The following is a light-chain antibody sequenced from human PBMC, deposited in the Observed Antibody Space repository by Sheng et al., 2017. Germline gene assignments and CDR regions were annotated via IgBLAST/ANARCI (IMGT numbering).Light chain of an antibody. CDR1: QSISSY. J-gene: IGKJ1*01. V-gene: IGKV1-39*01. CDR3: QQSYSTLVT. CDR2: AAS. Sequence: DIQMTQSPSSLSASVGDRVTITCRASQSISSYLNWYQQKPGKAPKLLIYAASSLQSGVPSRFSGSGSGTDFTLTISSLQPEDFATYYCQQSYSTLVTFGQGTRWKS.